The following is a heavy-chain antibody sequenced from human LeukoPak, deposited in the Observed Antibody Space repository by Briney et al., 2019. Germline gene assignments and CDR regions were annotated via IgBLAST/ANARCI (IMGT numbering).Heavy chain of an antibody. Sequence: SDPLSLTCTVSSGSIISYFWSWVRQPPGRGLEWIGFISSSGSTSYNPSLGSRVTISVDTSKNQFSLRLSSVTAADTAIYYCARHYGSAKFFDYWGQGILVTVST. V-gene: IGHV4-59*08. CDR3: ARHYGSAKFFDY. CDR2: ISSSGST. J-gene: IGHJ4*02. D-gene: IGHD4-17*01. CDR1: SGSIISYF.